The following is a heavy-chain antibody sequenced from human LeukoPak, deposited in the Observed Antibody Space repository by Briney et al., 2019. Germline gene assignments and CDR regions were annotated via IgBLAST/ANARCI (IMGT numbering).Heavy chain of an antibody. D-gene: IGHD3-10*01. J-gene: IGHJ4*02. CDR2: INPSGGST. Sequence: ASVKVSCKASGYTFTSYYMHWVRQAPGQGLEWMGIINPSGGSTSYAQKFQGRVTFTADKSTSTAYVDLSSLRSEDTAVYYCAIPRRSSRDHDSGGFDSWGQGTLVTVSS. V-gene: IGHV1-46*01. CDR1: GYTFTSYY. CDR3: AIPRRSSRDHDSGGFDS.